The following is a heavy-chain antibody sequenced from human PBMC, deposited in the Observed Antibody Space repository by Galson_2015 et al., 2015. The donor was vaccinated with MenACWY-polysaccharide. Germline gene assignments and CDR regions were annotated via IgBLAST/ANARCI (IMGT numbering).Heavy chain of an antibody. Sequence: QSGAEVKKPGESLKISCRGSGYSFGPFWIGWGRQMPGKGRGWMGIIYPGDSDTRYSPSFQGQVIISADKSTNTAYLQWSSLKASDTAMYYCTRHRAADGTIDAFEIWGQGTMVTVSS. CDR2: IYPGDSDT. D-gene: IGHD1-1*01. CDR3: TRHRAADGTIDAFEI. V-gene: IGHV5-51*01. J-gene: IGHJ3*02. CDR1: GYSFGPFW.